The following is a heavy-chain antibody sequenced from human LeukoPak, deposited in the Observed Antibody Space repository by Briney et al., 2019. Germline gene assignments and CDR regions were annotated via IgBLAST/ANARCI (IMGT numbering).Heavy chain of an antibody. Sequence: SETLSLTCTVSGGSIISYYWSWIRQPPGKGLEWIGYIYYSGSTNYNPSLKSRLTISVDTSKNHFSLKLSSVTAADTAVYYCARIYGSGWSQSDYWGQGTLVTVSS. D-gene: IGHD6-19*01. CDR3: ARIYGSGWSQSDY. CDR2: IYYSGST. V-gene: IGHV4-59*08. CDR1: GGSIISYY. J-gene: IGHJ4*02.